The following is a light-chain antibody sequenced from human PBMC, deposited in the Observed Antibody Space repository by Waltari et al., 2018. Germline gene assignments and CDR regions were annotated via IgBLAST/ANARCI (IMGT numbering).Light chain of an antibody. CDR1: PNINRW. J-gene: IGKJ4*01. CDR3: QQYDSYSLT. Sequence: DIQMTQSPSTLSASVGERVTITCRASPNINRWLAWYQQKPGTVPKLLCFKASSLKSGVPSRFSGSGSGTEFTLTISSRHPDEFATYYCQQYDSYSLTFGGGTKVEI. V-gene: IGKV1-5*03. CDR2: KAS.